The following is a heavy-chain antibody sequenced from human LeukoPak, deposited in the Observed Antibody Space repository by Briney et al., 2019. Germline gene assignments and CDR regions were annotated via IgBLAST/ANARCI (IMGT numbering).Heavy chain of an antibody. V-gene: IGHV4-38-2*02. CDR2: IYHSGST. CDR3: ARDRGYSYGPEYYFDY. CDR1: GFSIDSGYY. J-gene: IGHJ4*02. Sequence: SETLSLTCTVSGFSIDSGYYWGWIRQPPGKGLEWIGSIYHSGSTYYNPSLKSRVTISVDTSKNQFSLKLSSVTAADTAVYYCARDRGYSYGPEYYFDYWGQGTLVTVSS. D-gene: IGHD5-18*01.